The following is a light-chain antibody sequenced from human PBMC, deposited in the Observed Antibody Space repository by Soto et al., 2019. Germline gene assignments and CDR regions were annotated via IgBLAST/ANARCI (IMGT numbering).Light chain of an antibody. CDR3: QQYNNWPPYT. CDR2: DAS. Sequence: IVVTQSPATLSVSPGEGVTLSCRASQGVGSNLAWYQQRPGQAPRLLIYDASTRATGIPDRFSGSGSGTEFTLTISSLQSEDFAVYYCQQYNNWPPYTFGQGTKLEIK. J-gene: IGKJ2*01. V-gene: IGKV3-15*01. CDR1: QGVGSN.